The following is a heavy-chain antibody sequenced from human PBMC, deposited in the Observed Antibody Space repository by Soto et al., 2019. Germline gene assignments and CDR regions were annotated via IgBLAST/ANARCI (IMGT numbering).Heavy chain of an antibody. CDR2: IYYSGST. D-gene: IGHD3-3*01. CDR1: GGSISSGDYY. Sequence: QVQLQESGPGLVKPSQTLSLTCTVSGGSISSGDYYWSWIRQPPGKGLEWIGYIYYSGSTYYNPYLTSRVTISVDTSKNQFSLKLSSVTAADTAVYYCARGGAYYDFWSGYDTTKPFDYWGQGTLVTVSS. J-gene: IGHJ4*02. V-gene: IGHV4-30-4*01. CDR3: ARGGAYYDFWSGYDTTKPFDY.